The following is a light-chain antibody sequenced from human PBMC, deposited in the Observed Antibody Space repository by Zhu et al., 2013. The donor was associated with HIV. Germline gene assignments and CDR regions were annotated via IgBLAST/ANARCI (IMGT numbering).Light chain of an antibody. CDR2: GAS. CDR3: QQYHNWPRT. V-gene: IGKV3D-15*01. J-gene: IGKJ1*01. Sequence: MGQSPVSLSASPGERLTLSCTASRPIEKMLSWYHQTPGQAPNLLIFGASARASGVPERFAGSGSGSAFTLTIDDLQPEDSGIYFCQQYHNWPRTFGQGT. CDR1: RPIEKM.